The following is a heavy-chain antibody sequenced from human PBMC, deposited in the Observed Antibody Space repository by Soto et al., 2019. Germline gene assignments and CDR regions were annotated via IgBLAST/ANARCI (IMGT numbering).Heavy chain of an antibody. CDR1: GFIFSSYD. D-gene: IGHD3-10*01. V-gene: IGHV3-48*04. CDR2: ISSGSGNI. J-gene: IGHJ5*02. CDR3: ARTYGTGRLTWFDP. Sequence: EVQLVESGGGLVQPGGSLRLSCAASGFIFSSYDMNWVRQAPGKGLEWVSYISSGSGNILYADSVKGRFTISRDNAKNSLYLEMNSLRAEDTAVYYCARTYGTGRLTWFDPWGQGTLVTVSS.